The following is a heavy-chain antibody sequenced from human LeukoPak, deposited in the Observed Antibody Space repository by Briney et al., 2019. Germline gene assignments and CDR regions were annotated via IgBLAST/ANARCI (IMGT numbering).Heavy chain of an antibody. J-gene: IGHJ6*02. Sequence: GGSLRLSRAASGFTFSSYSMNWVRQAPGKGLEWVSSISSSSSYIYYADSVKGRFTISRDNAKNSLYLQMNSLRAEDTAVYYCARGGRFFLMDVWGQGTTVTVSS. CDR2: ISSSSSYI. D-gene: IGHD3-3*01. CDR3: ARGGRFFLMDV. V-gene: IGHV3-21*01. CDR1: GFTFSSYS.